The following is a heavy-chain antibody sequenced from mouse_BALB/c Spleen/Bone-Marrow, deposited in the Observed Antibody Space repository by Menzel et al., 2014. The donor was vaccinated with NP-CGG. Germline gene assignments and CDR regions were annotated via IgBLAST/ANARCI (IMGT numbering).Heavy chain of an antibody. CDR3: ALLLRYYAMDY. J-gene: IGHJ4*01. D-gene: IGHD1-1*01. V-gene: IGHV14-3*02. CDR1: GFNTKDTY. CDR2: IDPANGNT. Sequence: EVQLVESGAELVKPGASVKLSCTASGFNTKDTYMHWVKQRPEQGLEWIGRIDPANGNTKYDPKFQGKATITADTSSNTAYLQLSSLTSEDTAVYYCALLLRYYAMDYWGQGTSVTVSS.